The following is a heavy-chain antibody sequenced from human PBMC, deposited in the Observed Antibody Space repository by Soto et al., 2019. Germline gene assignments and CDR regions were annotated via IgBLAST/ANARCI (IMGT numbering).Heavy chain of an antibody. CDR2: IGGSGDSP. CDR3: ANRGMYRNWFDP. CDR1: GFIFSTYA. D-gene: IGHD3-16*01. Sequence: EVQLLESGGGLVQPWGSLRLSCAASGFIFSTYAMSWGRQAPGKGLEWVSAIGGSGDSPYYADSVKGRFTISRDNSKNTLYLQMNSLTADDTAVYYCANRGMYRNWFDPWGQGTLVTVSS. J-gene: IGHJ5*02. V-gene: IGHV3-23*01.